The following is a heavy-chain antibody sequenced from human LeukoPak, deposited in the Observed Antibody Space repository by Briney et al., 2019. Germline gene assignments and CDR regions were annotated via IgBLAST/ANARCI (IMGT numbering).Heavy chain of an antibody. V-gene: IGHV3-7*01. J-gene: IGHJ4*02. D-gene: IGHD6-6*01. CDR1: GFSFSDYW. CDR2: IKQDGSQR. Sequence: GGSLRLSCTASGFSFSDYWMTWVRQAPGKGPEWVANIKQDGSQRYYVDSVRGRFTISRDNAKNSLFLQMNGLRAEDTAVYYCARRGGSSSRRSPIDYWGQGTLVTVSS. CDR3: ARRGGSSSRRSPIDY.